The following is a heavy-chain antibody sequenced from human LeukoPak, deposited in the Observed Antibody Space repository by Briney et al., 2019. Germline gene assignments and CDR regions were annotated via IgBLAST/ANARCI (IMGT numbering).Heavy chain of an antibody. CDR1: GGSISSYY. J-gene: IGHJ4*02. CDR2: IYYSGST. D-gene: IGHD6-19*01. V-gene: IGHV4-59*12. CDR3: ARDHLDRSGWERYFDY. Sequence: SETLSLTCTVSGGSISSYYWSWIRQPPGKGLEWIGYIYYSGSTNYNPSLKSRVTISVDTSKNQFSLKLSSVTAADTAVYYCARDHLDRSGWERYFDYWGQGTLVTVSS.